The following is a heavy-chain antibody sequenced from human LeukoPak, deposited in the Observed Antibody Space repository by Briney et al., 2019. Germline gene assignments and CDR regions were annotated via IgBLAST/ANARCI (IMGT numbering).Heavy chain of an antibody. CDR2: IYTSGST. V-gene: IGHV4-59*10. CDR1: GGSFSGYY. CDR3: ARGRKYSSSPLDY. Sequence: SETLSLTCAVYGGSFSGYYWSWIRQPAGKGLEWIGRIYTSGSTNYNPSLKSRVTISVDTSKNQFSLKLSSVTAADTAVYYCARGRKYSSSPLDYWGQGTLVTVSS. D-gene: IGHD6-13*01. J-gene: IGHJ4*02.